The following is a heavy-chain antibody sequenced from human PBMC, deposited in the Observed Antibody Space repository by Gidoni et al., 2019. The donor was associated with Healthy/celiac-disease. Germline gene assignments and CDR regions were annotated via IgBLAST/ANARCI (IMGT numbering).Heavy chain of an antibody. CDR3: ARDTRAFILGAFDI. J-gene: IGHJ3*02. D-gene: IGHD1-1*01. Sequence: PGKGLEWVAVISYDGSNKYYADSVKGRFTISRDNSKNTLYLQMNSLRAEDTAVYYCARDTRAFILGAFDIWGQGTMVTVSS. V-gene: IGHV3-30-3*01. CDR2: ISYDGSNK.